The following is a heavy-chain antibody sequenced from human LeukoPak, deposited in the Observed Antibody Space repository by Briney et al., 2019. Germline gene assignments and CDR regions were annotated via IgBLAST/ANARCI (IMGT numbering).Heavy chain of an antibody. V-gene: IGHV1-8*01. CDR1: GYTFTSYD. Sequence: ASVKVSCKASGYTFTSYDINWVRQATGQGLEWMGWMNRNSGNTGYAQKFQGRVTMTRNTSISTAYMELSSLRSEDTAVYYCARMVAAAGILTYYYMDVWGKGTTVTVSS. CDR3: ARMVAAAGILTYYYMDV. D-gene: IGHD6-13*01. CDR2: MNRNSGNT. J-gene: IGHJ6*03.